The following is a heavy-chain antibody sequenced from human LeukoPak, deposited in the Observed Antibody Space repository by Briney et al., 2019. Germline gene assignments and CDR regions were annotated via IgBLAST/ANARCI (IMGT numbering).Heavy chain of an antibody. CDR1: GYTFTGYY. CDR2: INPNSGGT. Sequence: ASVKVSCKASGYTFTGYYMHWVRQAPGQGLERMGWINPNSGGTNYAQKFQGRVTMTRDTSISTAYMELSRLRSDDTAVYYCALTTYYYYYGMDVWGQGTTVTVSS. J-gene: IGHJ6*02. CDR3: ALTTYYYYYGMDV. D-gene: IGHD3-9*01. V-gene: IGHV1-2*02.